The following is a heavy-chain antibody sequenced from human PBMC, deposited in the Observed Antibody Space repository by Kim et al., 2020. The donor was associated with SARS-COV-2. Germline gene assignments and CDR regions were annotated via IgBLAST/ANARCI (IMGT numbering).Heavy chain of an antibody. Sequence: HSGSTNYNPSLKSRVTISVDTSKNQFSLKLSSVTAADTAVYYCARAHMDVWGQGTTVTVSS. CDR2: HSGST. J-gene: IGHJ6*02. CDR3: ARAHMDV. V-gene: IGHV4-34*01.